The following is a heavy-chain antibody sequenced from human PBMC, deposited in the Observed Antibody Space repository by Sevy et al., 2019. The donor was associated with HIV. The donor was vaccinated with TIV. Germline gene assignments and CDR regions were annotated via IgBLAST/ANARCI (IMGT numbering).Heavy chain of an antibody. Sequence: SETLSLTCSVSGGSISSSSYFWGWIRQPPGKGLEWIATIYYSGTTYYNPSLKSRVTMSVDTSKNQISLRLDYVTAADTAVYYCARHGAWRFYFDYWGQGTLVTVSS. CDR2: IYYSGTT. CDR1: GGSISSSSYF. CDR3: ARHGAWRFYFDY. V-gene: IGHV4-39*01. J-gene: IGHJ4*02. D-gene: IGHD3-16*01.